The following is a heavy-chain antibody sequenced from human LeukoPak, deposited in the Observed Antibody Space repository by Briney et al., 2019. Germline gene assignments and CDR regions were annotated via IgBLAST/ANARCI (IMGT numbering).Heavy chain of an antibody. CDR2: ISGSGGST. V-gene: IGHV3-23*01. Sequence: QTGGSLRLSCAASGFTFSSYAMSWVRQAPGKGLEWVSAISGSGGSTYYADSVKGRFTISRDNSKNTLYLQMNSLRVEDTAVYYCAREHYDSSGYYHYYFDYWGQGTLVTVSS. J-gene: IGHJ4*02. CDR3: AREHYDSSGYYHYYFDY. D-gene: IGHD3-22*01. CDR1: GFTFSSYA.